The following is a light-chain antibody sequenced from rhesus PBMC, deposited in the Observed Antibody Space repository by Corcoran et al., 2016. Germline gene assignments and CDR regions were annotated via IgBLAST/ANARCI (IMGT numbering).Light chain of an antibody. Sequence: DIQMTQSPSSLSASVGDRVTITCRTSENVDNYLNWYQQKLGKAPKLLISKASTLQSGVPSRFSGSGSRTDFTFPIISLQSEDVATYYCQHNYCTPFSFGQGTKVEI. CDR1: ENVDNY. CDR3: QHNYCTPFS. V-gene: IGKV1-74*01. J-gene: IGKJ2*01. CDR2: KAS.